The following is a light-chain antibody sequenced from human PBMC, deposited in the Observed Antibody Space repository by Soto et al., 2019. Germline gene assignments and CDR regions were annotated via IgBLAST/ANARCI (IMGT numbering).Light chain of an antibody. CDR1: QSISHW. CDR3: QHYNTYPWS. CDR2: KAS. J-gene: IGKJ1*01. V-gene: IGKV1-5*03. Sequence: DIRMTQSPSTLSASVGDRVTIPCRASQSISHWLAWYQQKPGKAPKLLIYKASILQTGVPSRFSGSGSGTEFTLTISRLQPDDFATYYCQHYNTYPWSFGQGTKVEIK.